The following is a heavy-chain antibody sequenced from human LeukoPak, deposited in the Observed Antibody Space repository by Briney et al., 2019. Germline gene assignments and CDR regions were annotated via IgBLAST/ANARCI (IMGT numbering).Heavy chain of an antibody. Sequence: GGSLRLSCAASGFTFSSYSMNWVRQAPGKGLEWVSYISSSSSTIYYADSVKGRFTISRDNSMNTLYLQMNSLRAEDTAVYYCAREDALEVPDPHDAFDIWGQGTMVTVSS. J-gene: IGHJ3*02. V-gene: IGHV3-48*01. CDR2: ISSSSSTI. D-gene: IGHD2-2*01. CDR3: AREDALEVPDPHDAFDI. CDR1: GFTFSSYS.